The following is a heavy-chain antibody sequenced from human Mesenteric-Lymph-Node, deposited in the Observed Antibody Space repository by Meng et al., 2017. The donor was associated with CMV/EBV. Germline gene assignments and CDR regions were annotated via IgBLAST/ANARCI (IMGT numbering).Heavy chain of an antibody. J-gene: IGHJ4*02. V-gene: IGHV3-23*01. CDR3: AKGGCSTSSCYWDY. Sequence: GGSLRLSCAAAGFPFSKYAMSWVRHAPGKGLEWVSSISVSGASTYYADSVKGRFTISRDNSKNTLYLQMNSPRAEDTAVYYCAKGGCSTSSCYWDYWGQGTLVTVSS. CDR1: GFPFSKYA. CDR2: ISVSGAST. D-gene: IGHD2-2*01.